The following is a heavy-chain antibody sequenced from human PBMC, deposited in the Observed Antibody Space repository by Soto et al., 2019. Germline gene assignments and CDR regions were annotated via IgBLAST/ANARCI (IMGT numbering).Heavy chain of an antibody. J-gene: IGHJ4*02. V-gene: IGHV1-18*01. D-gene: IGHD6-25*01. CDR3: ARDPSTSGRAGHDY. CDR2: INTDNGNT. Sequence: QVQLVQSGAEVKKPGASVKVSCKASGYTFTNYNIGWARQAPGQGLEWVGWINTDNGNTNYAQKVQGRVTVTTDTSTATAYMELKSLRSDDTAIYYCARDPSTSGRAGHDYWGQGTLVTVSS. CDR1: GYTFTNYN.